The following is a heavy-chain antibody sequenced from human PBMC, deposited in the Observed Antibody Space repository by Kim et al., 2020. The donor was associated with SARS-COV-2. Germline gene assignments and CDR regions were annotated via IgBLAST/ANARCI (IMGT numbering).Heavy chain of an antibody. V-gene: IGHV4-34*01. D-gene: IGHD2-8*01. CDR3: ARGPHCTNGVCNNWFDP. CDR1: GGSFSGYY. Sequence: SETLSLTCAVYGGSFSGYYWSWIRQPPGKGLEWIGEINHSGSTNYNPSLKSRVTISVDTSKNQFSLKLSSVTAADTAVYYCARGPHCTNGVCNNWFDPWGQGTLVTVSS. CDR2: INHSGST. J-gene: IGHJ5*02.